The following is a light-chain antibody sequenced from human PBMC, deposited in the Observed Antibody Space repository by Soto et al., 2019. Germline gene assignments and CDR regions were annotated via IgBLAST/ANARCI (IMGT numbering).Light chain of an antibody. CDR3: SSYTSSSTYVI. V-gene: IGLV2-18*02. CDR2: EVS. J-gene: IGLJ2*01. CDR1: SSDVGSYNR. Sequence: QSVLTQPPSVSGSPGQSVTISCTGTSSDVGSYNRVPWYQQSPGTAPKLMIYEVSNRPSGVPDRFSGSKSGNTASLTISGLQAEDEADYYCSSYTSSSTYVIFGGGTKLTVL.